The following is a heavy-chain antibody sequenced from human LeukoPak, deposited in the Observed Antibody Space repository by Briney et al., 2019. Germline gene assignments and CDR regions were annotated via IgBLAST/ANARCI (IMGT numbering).Heavy chain of an antibody. Sequence: GGSLRLSCAASGFTFSSYSMNWVRQAPGKGLDWVSIIYSGGNTYYADSVKGRFTISRDNSKNTLYLQMNSLRAEDTAVYYCARGGVYYFYYYMDVWGKGTTVIVSS. CDR3: ARGGVYYFYYYMDV. CDR2: IYSGGNT. V-gene: IGHV3-53*01. J-gene: IGHJ6*03. CDR1: GFTFSSYS. D-gene: IGHD3-16*01.